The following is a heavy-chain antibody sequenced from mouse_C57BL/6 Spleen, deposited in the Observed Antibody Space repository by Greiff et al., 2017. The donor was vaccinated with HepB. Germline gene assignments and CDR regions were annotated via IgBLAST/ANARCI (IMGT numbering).Heavy chain of an antibody. CDR1: GYTFTEYT. CDR3: ARDRAYGFDY. V-gene: IGHV1-62-2*01. J-gene: IGHJ2*01. Sequence: QVQLQQSGAELVKPGASVKLSCKASGYTFTEYTIHWVKQRSGQGLEWIGWFYPGSGSIKYNEKFKSKATLTVDTSSSTAYMQLSSLTSEDSAVYYCARDRAYGFDYWGQGTTLTVSS. D-gene: IGHD3-3*01. CDR2: FYPGSGSI.